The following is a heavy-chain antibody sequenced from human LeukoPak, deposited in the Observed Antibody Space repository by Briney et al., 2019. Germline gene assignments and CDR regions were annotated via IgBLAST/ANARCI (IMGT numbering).Heavy chain of an antibody. CDR1: GESFSGYF. Sequence: SETLSLTCAVYGESFSGYFWSWIRQPPGKGLEWIGEINHSESTNYNPSLKCRVTISVDTSKNQFSLKLSSVTAADTAVYYCARGLYTTGWYYEYWGQGTLVTVSS. CDR2: INHSEST. D-gene: IGHD6-19*01. CDR3: ARGLYTTGWYYEY. V-gene: IGHV4-34*01. J-gene: IGHJ4*02.